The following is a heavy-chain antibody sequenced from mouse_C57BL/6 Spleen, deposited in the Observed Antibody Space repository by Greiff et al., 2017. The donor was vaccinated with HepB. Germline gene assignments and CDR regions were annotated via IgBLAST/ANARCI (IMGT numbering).Heavy chain of an antibody. CDR2: VNPGSGSI. CDR3: ASHENRTGYYYAMDY. CDR1: GYTFTEYT. V-gene: IGHV1-62-2*01. Sequence: VQLQQSGAELVKPGASVKLSCKASGYTFTEYTIHWVKQRPGQGLEWIGWVNPGSGSIKYNEKFKDKATLTADKSSSTVYMKLSRLTSEDSAVYCCASHENRTGYYYAMDYWGQGTSVTVSS. J-gene: IGHJ4*01.